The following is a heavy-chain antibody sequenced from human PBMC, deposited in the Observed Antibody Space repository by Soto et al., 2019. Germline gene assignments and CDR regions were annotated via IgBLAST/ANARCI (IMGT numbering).Heavy chain of an antibody. CDR2: IYWDDDR. D-gene: IGHD2-21*02. CDR3: AHTRGGGNSAWFDP. J-gene: IGHJ5*02. Sequence: GLDLEWLALIYWDDDRRYSPSLKSRLTITKDTSKDQVVLTMTNMDPVDTGTYYCAHTRGGGNSAWFDPWGQGTLVTVSS. V-gene: IGHV2-5*02.